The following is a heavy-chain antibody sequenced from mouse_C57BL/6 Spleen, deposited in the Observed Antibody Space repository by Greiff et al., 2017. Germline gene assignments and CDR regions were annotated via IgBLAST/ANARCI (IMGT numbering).Heavy chain of an antibody. D-gene: IGHD1-1*01. CDR3: ARDQGTVVALYAMDY. J-gene: IGHJ4*01. CDR2: ISDGGSYT. Sequence: EVKLVESGGGLVKPGGSLKLSCAASGFTFSSYAMSWVRQTPEKRLEWVATISDGGSYTYYPDNVKGRFTISRDNAKNNLYLQMSHLKSEDTAMYYCARDQGTVVALYAMDYWGQGTSVTVSS. CDR1: GFTFSSYA. V-gene: IGHV5-4*01.